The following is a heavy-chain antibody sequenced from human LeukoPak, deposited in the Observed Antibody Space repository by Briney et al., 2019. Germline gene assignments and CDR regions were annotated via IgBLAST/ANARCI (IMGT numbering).Heavy chain of an antibody. V-gene: IGHV1-69*05. CDR3: AREMPELEPNWFDP. Sequence: SVTVSCKASGGTFSSYAISWVRQAPGQGLEWMGGIIPIFGTANYAQKFQGRVTITTDESTSTAYMELSSLRSEDTAVYYCAREMPELEPNWFDPWGQGTLVTVSS. CDR2: IIPIFGTA. CDR1: GGTFSSYA. J-gene: IGHJ5*02. D-gene: IGHD1-1*01.